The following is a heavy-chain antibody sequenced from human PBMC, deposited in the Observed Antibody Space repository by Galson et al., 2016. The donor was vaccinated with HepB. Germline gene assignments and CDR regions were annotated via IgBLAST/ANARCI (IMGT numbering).Heavy chain of an antibody. CDR1: GYSFTSYW. Sequence: QSGAEVKKPGESLQISCKGSGYSFTSYWIGWVRQMPGKGLEWVGMIYPDDADARLSQSFEGQVTISADKSNNSAYLQWSSLRASDTAIYYRARRGWNDVLKAFDIWGQGTLVTVSS. V-gene: IGHV5-51*01. J-gene: IGHJ3*02. CDR2: IYPDDADA. CDR3: ARRGWNDVLKAFDI. D-gene: IGHD1-1*01.